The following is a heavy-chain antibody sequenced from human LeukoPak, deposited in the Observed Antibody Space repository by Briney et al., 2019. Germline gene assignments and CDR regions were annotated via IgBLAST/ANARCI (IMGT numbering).Heavy chain of an antibody. CDR2: IYYSGST. V-gene: IGHV4-30-4*08. CDR1: GGSISSGDYY. J-gene: IGHJ3*02. Sequence: SQTLSLTCTVSGGSISSGDYYWSSIRQPPGKGLEWIGYIYYSGSTYYNPSLKSRVTISVDTSKNQFSLKLSSVTAADTAVYYCARAYCSSTSCPNHDAFDIWGQGTMVTVSS. D-gene: IGHD2-2*01. CDR3: ARAYCSSTSCPNHDAFDI.